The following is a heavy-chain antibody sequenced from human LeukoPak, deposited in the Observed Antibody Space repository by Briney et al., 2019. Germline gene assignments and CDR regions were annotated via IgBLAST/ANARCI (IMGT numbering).Heavy chain of an antibody. CDR3: EKSGITFGGPFDY. J-gene: IGHJ4*02. D-gene: IGHD3-16*01. CDR1: GFTISNYG. V-gene: IGHV3-23*01. CDR2: ISGSGGTT. Sequence: GGSLRLSCAASGFTISNYGMNWVRQAPGKGLEWVSVISGSGGTTYYADSVKGRFTISRDNSKNTLYLQMNSLRAEDTAVYYCEKSGITFGGPFDYWGQGTLVTVSS.